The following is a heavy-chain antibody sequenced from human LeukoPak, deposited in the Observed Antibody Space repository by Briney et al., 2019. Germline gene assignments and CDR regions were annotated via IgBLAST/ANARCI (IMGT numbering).Heavy chain of an antibody. Sequence: SVKVSCKASLGTFTRYAICRVRQAPGQGLEWMGGIIPIYGRANYAQKFRGRVTITADESTSTAYMELSSLRSEDTAVYYCARDGGNYFDYWGQGTLVTVSS. V-gene: IGHV1-69*13. CDR1: LGTFTRYA. CDR3: ARDGGNYFDY. CDR2: IIPIYGRA. J-gene: IGHJ4*02.